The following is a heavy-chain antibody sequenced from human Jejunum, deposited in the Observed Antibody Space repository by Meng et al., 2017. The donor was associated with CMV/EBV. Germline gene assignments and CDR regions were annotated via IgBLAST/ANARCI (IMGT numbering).Heavy chain of an antibody. CDR3: AKDLYYGDPAAFPL. CDR1: GFDLSSGN. V-gene: IGHV3-21*01. CDR2: ISGNSNYL. Sequence: AGFDLSSGNMNWDRQAPGKGLEWVSSISGNSNYLYYADSLKGRFAISRDNAKNSLYLQMDSLRAEDTAVYYCAKDLYYGDPAAFPLWGQGTMVTVSS. J-gene: IGHJ3*01. D-gene: IGHD2-21*01.